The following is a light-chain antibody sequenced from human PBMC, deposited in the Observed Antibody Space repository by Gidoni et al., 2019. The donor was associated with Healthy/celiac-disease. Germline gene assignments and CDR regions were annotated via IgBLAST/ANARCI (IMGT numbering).Light chain of an antibody. CDR2: DAS. CDR3: QQRSNWP. Sequence: IVFTQSPATLSLSPGERATLACSASQSVSSYLAWYQQKPGQAPRLLIYDASNRATGIPARFSGSGSGTDFTLTIRSLEPEDFAGYYCQQRSNWPFXXXTKVEIK. CDR1: QSVSSY. J-gene: IGKJ1*01. V-gene: IGKV3-11*01.